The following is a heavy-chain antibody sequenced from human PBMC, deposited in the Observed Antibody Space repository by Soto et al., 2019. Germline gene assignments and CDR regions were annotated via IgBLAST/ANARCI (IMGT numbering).Heavy chain of an antibody. V-gene: IGHV3-48*02. Sequence: GGSLRLSCAASGFTFSNYNMNWVRQAPGKGLEWVSHIGGARSTAIYYADAVKGRFTISRDNAENSLYLQMNSLRDEDTAVYYCARDFGYVDVWGQGTTVTVSS. CDR3: ARDFGYVDV. CDR1: GFTFSNYN. D-gene: IGHD3-22*01. J-gene: IGHJ6*02. CDR2: IGGARSTAI.